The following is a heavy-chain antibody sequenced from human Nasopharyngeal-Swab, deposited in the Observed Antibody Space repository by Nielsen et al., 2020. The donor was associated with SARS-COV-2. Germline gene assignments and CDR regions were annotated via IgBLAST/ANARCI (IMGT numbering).Heavy chain of an antibody. CDR2: ISSSSSYT. D-gene: IGHD3-3*01. Sequence: LSLTCAASGFTFSDYYMSWIRQAPGKGLEWVSYISSSSSYTNYADSVKGRFTISRDNAKNSLYLQMNSLRAEDTAVYYCARDRLRQGYDFWSGYYPDAFDIWGQGTMVTV. J-gene: IGHJ3*02. CDR3: ARDRLRQGYDFWSGYYPDAFDI. V-gene: IGHV3-11*06. CDR1: GFTFSDYY.